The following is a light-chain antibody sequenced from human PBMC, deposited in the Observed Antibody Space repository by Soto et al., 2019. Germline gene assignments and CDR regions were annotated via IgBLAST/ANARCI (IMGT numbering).Light chain of an antibody. CDR2: DAS. J-gene: IGKJ1*01. V-gene: IGKV3-11*01. CDR3: QQYNNWPPT. CDR1: QSVSSY. Sequence: SLSTGPESKGERAILSCRASQSVSSYLAWYQQKPGQAPRLLIYDASNRATGIPARFSGSGSGTDFTLTISSLEPEDFAVYYCQQYNNWPPTFGQGTNV.